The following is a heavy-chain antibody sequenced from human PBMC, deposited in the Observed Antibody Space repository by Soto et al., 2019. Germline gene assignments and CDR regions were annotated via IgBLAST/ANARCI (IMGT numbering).Heavy chain of an antibody. Sequence: ASVKVSCKVSGYTLTELSMHWVRQAPGKGLEWMGGFDPEDGETIYAQKFQGRVTMTEDTSTDTAYMELSSLRSEDTAVYYCATFGSAGLRYFDWLGPFDYWGQGTLVTVSS. CDR2: FDPEDGET. J-gene: IGHJ4*02. D-gene: IGHD3-9*01. V-gene: IGHV1-24*01. CDR3: ATFGSAGLRYFDWLGPFDY. CDR1: GYTLTELS.